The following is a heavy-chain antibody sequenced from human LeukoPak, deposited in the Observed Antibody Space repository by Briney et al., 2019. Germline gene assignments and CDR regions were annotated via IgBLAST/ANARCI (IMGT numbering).Heavy chain of an antibody. J-gene: IGHJ4*02. CDR3: AKAPAAYCTGVTCYSFDY. CDR2: IIGNGYHT. V-gene: IGHV3-23*01. D-gene: IGHD2-8*02. Sequence: GGSLRLSCAASGFTFSEYAMSWVRQAPGKRQEWISGIIGNGYHTYFADSVKGRFTISRDNSKNTLSLQMNSLRAEDTAVYYCAKAPAAYCTGVTCYSFDYWGLGTLVTVSS. CDR1: GFTFSEYA.